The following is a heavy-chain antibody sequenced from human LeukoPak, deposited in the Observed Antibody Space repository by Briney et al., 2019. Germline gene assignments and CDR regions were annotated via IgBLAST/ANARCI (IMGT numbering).Heavy chain of an antibody. D-gene: IGHD5/OR15-5a*01. CDR2: IIPIFGTA. CDR1: GGTFSSYA. CDR3: ARAANVGIGVSGGSKYYSDY. Sequence: SVKVSCKASGGTFSSYAISWVRQAPGQGLEWMGGIIPIFGTANYAQKFQGRVTITTDESTSTAYMELSTLRSEDTAVYYCARAANVGIGVSGGSKYYSDYWGQGTLVTVSS. V-gene: IGHV1-69*05. J-gene: IGHJ4*02.